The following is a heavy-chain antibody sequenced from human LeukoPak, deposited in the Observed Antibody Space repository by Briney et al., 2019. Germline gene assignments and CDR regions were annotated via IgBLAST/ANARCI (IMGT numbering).Heavy chain of an antibody. Sequence: SQTLSLTCAISGYSVSSNSAAWNWIRQSPSRGLEWLGRTYYRSKWYNDYAVSVKSRITINPDTSKNQFSLQLNSVTPEDTAVYYCVRSNCSGGSCYSGDFYWGQGTLVTVSS. CDR1: GYSVSSNSAA. J-gene: IGHJ4*02. CDR2: TYYRSKWYN. V-gene: IGHV6-1*01. D-gene: IGHD2-15*01. CDR3: VRSNCSGGSCYSGDFY.